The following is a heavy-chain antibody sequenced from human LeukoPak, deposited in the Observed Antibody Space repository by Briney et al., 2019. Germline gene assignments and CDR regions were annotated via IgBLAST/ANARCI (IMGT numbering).Heavy chain of an antibody. Sequence: GGSLRLSCAASGFIFSNAWMSWVRQAPGKGLEWVARIKSESAGETTEYAAPMKGRLTISRDDSQNTLYLQMNSLKTEDTAVYYCSHEYSSSFVDWGQGTLVTVSS. CDR1: GFIFSNAW. CDR3: SHEYSSSFVD. CDR2: IKSESAGETT. D-gene: IGHD6-6*01. V-gene: IGHV3-15*01. J-gene: IGHJ4*02.